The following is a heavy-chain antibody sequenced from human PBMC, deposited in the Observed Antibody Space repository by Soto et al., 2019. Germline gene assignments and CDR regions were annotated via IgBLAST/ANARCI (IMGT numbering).Heavy chain of an antibody. CDR3: ARMFGYCSGGSCWFDY. V-gene: IGHV4-59*01. D-gene: IGHD2-15*01. J-gene: IGHJ4*02. Sequence: SETLSLTCTVSGGSISSYYWSWIRQPPGKGLEWIGYIYYSGSTNYNPSLKSRVTISVDTSKNQFSLKLSSVTAADTAVYYCARMFGYCSGGSCWFDYWGQGTLVTVSS. CDR2: IYYSGST. CDR1: GGSISSYY.